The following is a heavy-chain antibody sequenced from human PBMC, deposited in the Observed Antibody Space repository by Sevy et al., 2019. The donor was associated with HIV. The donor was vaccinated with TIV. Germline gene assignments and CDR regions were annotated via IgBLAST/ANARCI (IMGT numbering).Heavy chain of an antibody. CDR3: ARDDCSSLSCHGSLLY. Sequence: DSVKVSCKASGYTFTSYGISWVRQAPGQGLEWLGWISTLNVNTNNAQKFQGRVTMTTDTSTGTASMELRSLRSDDTAVYYCARDDCSSLSCHGSLLYWGQGTLVTVSS. CDR1: GYTFTSYG. CDR2: ISTLNVNT. J-gene: IGHJ4*02. V-gene: IGHV1-18*01. D-gene: IGHD2-2*01.